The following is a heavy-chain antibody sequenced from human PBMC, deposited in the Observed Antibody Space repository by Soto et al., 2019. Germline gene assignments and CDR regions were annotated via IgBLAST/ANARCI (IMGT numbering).Heavy chain of an antibody. Sequence: SETLSLTCTVSGGSISSYDWSWIRQPPGKGLEWIGYIYYSGSTNYNPSLKSRVTISVDTSKNQFSLKLNSMTAADTAVYYCARHNYGSGSTYFDYWGQGTLVTVS. CDR3: ARHNYGSGSTYFDY. CDR1: GGSISSYD. J-gene: IGHJ4*02. D-gene: IGHD3-10*01. CDR2: IYYSGST. V-gene: IGHV4-59*08.